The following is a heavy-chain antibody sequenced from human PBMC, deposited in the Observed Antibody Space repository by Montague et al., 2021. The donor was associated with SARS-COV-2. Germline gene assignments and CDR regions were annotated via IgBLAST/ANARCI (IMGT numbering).Heavy chain of an antibody. J-gene: IGHJ5*02. CDR1: GASIGTGSDG. D-gene: IGHD4-23*01. V-gene: IGHV4-61*03. CDR2: FYYSGGS. Sequence: SETLSLTCTVSGASIGTGSDGWAWISKRPGRGLEWIGNFYYSGGSTYNPSLKSRVTISADTSKNLFSLTLKSVTASDTAVYYCARDRGDIYGGNSAWFDPWGQGTLVTVSS. CDR3: ARDRGDIYGGNSAWFDP.